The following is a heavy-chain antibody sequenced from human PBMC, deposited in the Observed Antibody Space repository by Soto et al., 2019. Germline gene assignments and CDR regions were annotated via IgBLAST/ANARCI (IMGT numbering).Heavy chain of an antibody. V-gene: IGHV1-69*01. CDR3: ARQADIVVVPAATTWFDP. CDR1: GGTFSSYA. D-gene: IGHD2-2*01. CDR2: IIPIFGTA. J-gene: IGHJ5*02. Sequence: QVQLVQSGAEVKKPGSSVKVSCKASGGTFSSYAISWVRQAPGQGLEWMGGIIPIFGTANYAQKFQGRVTITADESTSTAYMEPSSLRSEDTAVYYCARQADIVVVPAATTWFDPLGQGTLVTVSS.